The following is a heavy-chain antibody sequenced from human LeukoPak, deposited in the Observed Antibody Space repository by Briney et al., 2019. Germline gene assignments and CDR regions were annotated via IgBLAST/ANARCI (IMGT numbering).Heavy chain of an antibody. D-gene: IGHD1-26*01. CDR3: AKDSRWDLTRLFDN. CDR1: EFTFSKYG. V-gene: IGHV3-30*18. J-gene: IGHJ4*02. Sequence: PGGSLRLSCAASEFTFSKYGMHWVRQAPGKGLEWVASISFDINDRKYAESVRGRFTISRDNSKNTLYLQMNSLRAEDTAVYYYAKDSRWDLTRLFDNWGQGTLVTVSS. CDR2: ISFDINDR.